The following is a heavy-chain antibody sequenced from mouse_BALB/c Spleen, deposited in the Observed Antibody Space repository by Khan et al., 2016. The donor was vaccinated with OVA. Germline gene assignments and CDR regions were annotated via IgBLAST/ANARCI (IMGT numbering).Heavy chain of an antibody. Sequence: QVQLKESGPGLVAPSQSLSITCTVSGFSLTGYGVNWVRQPPGKGLEWLGMIWGDGSTDYNSDLKSRLSTSKDNSKSQVFLKMHSLQTDDTARYYGARAYYGNYREAMDYWGQGTSVTVSS. J-gene: IGHJ4*01. CDR2: IWGDGST. CDR1: GFSLTGYG. V-gene: IGHV2-6-7*01. CDR3: ARAYYGNYREAMDY. D-gene: IGHD2-10*01.